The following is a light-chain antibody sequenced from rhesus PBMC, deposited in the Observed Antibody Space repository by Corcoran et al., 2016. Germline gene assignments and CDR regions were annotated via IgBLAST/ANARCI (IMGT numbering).Light chain of an antibody. CDR2: GAS. CDR1: QSVSSY. Sequence: QVILTQSPATLSLSPGERATLSCRASQSVSSYLAWYQKKPGQARRLLIYGASSRANGIPDRFSGSGSGTEFTLTISSLEPEDFAVYYCQKYSSSPFTFGPGTKLDIK. V-gene: IGKV3-53*01. J-gene: IGKJ3*01. CDR3: QKYSSSPFT.